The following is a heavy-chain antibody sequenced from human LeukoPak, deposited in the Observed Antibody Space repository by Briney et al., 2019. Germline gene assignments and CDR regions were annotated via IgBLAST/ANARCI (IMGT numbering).Heavy chain of an antibody. J-gene: IGHJ4*02. D-gene: IGHD6-19*01. CDR2: IYYSGSI. CDR1: GGSISTYY. CDR3: ATCAPYSSGWYEDY. V-gene: IGHV4-59*01. Sequence: SETLSLTCTVSGGSISTYYWSWIRQSPGKGLEWIGHIYYSGSIKYNPSLKSRVTISLDTSKNQFSLKLTSVIAADTAVYYCATCAPYSSGWYEDYWGQGTLVTVSS.